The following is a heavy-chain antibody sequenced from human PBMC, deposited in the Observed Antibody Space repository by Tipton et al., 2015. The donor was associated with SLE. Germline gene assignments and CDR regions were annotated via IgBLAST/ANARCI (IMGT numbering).Heavy chain of an antibody. D-gene: IGHD3-10*01. CDR2: ISYDGSNK. V-gene: IGHV3-30*04. Sequence: SLRLSCTASGFTFSTYAMHWVRQAPGKGLEWVAVISYDGSNKHYADSVKGRFTISRDNSKNTLYLQMNSLRAEDTAVYYCASYLYYGSGSLFYWGQGTLVTVSS. CDR3: ASYLYYGSGSLFY. J-gene: IGHJ4*02. CDR1: GFTFSTYA.